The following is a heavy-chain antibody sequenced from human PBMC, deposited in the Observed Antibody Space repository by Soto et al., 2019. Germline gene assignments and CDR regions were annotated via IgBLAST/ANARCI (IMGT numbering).Heavy chain of an antibody. CDR3: AKLLGPGSYYDDDY. V-gene: IGHV1-69*01. Sequence: QVQLVQSGAEVKTPGSSVKVSCRASGGTSNNYADTWVRQAPGHGLEWMGGIIAYFGTATYAHKFRGRLTITADDSTRTNYMELRSLTTDDTAIYYSAKLLGPGSYYDDDYWGQGTLVTVSS. D-gene: IGHD3-10*01. J-gene: IGHJ4*02. CDR2: IIAYFGTA. CDR1: GGTSNNYA.